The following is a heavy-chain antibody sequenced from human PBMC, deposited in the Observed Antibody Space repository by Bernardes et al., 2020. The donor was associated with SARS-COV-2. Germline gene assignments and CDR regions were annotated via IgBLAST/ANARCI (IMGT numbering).Heavy chain of an antibody. J-gene: IGHJ5*02. D-gene: IGHD3-16*02. CDR1: GGSFSGYY. V-gene: IGHV4-34*01. Sequence: SETLSLTCAVYGGSFSGYYWSWIRQPPGKGLEWIGEINHSGSTNYNPSLKSRVTISVDTSKNQFSLKLSSVTAADTAVYYCARGRISLYDYVWGSYRSSPPKKTGRFDPWGQGTLVTVSS. CDR3: ARGRISLYDYVWGSYRSSPPKKTGRFDP. CDR2: INHSGST.